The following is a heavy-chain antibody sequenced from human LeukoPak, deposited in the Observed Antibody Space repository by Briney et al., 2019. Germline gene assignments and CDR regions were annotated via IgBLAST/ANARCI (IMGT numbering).Heavy chain of an antibody. V-gene: IGHV4-31*03. CDR2: IYYSGST. CDR3: ARDRDYYGSGTSGYFDS. J-gene: IGHJ4*02. D-gene: IGHD3-10*01. Sequence: SETLSLTCTVSGGSISNVDYYWNWIRQHPGKGLEWIGYIYYSGSTYYNPSLKSRVTLSVDTSKNQFSLKLSSVTAVDTAVYYCARDRDYYGSGTSGYFDSWGQGTLVTVSS. CDR1: GGSISNVDYY.